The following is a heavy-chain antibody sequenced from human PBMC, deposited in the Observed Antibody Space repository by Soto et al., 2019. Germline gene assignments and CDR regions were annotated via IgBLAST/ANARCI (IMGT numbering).Heavy chain of an antibody. CDR2: VSIGGST. V-gene: IGHV3-23*01. Sequence: VGSLRLSCAASGFAFSSYAMGWVRQGPGKGLEWVAVVSIGGSTHYADSVRGRFTISRDNSKNTLSLQMNSLTAEDTAVYFCAKRRGAGGHFDYWGQGALVTVSS. CDR1: GFAFSSYA. J-gene: IGHJ4*02. CDR3: AKRRGAGGHFDY. D-gene: IGHD2-15*01.